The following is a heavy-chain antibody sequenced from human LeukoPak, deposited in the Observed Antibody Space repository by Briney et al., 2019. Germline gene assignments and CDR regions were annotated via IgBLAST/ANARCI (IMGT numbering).Heavy chain of an antibody. CDR2: IYYSGST. V-gene: IGHV4-30-4*01. CDR3: AGGYYDSSGYPALFDI. Sequence: SQTLSLTCTVSGGSISSGDYYWSWIRQPPGKGLEWIGYIYYSGSTYYNPSLKSRVTISVDTSKDQFSLKLSSVTAAGTAVYYCAGGYYDSSGYPALFDIWGQGTMVTVSS. D-gene: IGHD3-22*01. CDR1: GGSISSGDYY. J-gene: IGHJ3*02.